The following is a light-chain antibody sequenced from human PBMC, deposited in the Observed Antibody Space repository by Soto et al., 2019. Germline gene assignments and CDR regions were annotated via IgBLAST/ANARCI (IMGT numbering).Light chain of an antibody. Sequence: EIVLTQSPGTLSLSPGERATLSCRASQSVSSSYLAWYQQKPGQAPRLLIYGASSRATGIPDRFRGRGSATHFTITISRLEPDDVAVYYCQQYGGSPPYTFGQGTKREIK. CDR3: QQYGGSPPYT. V-gene: IGKV3-20*01. CDR1: QSVSSSY. J-gene: IGKJ2*01. CDR2: GAS.